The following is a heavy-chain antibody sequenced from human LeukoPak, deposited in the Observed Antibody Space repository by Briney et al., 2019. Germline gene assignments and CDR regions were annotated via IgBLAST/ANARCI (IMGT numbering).Heavy chain of an antibody. CDR2: IYYSGST. CDR3: ARGSSSSGWFDP. J-gene: IGHJ5*02. CDR1: GGSISSGDYY. D-gene: IGHD6-6*01. V-gene: IGHV4-30-4*01. Sequence: PSETLSLTCTVSGGSISSGDYYWSWIRQPPGTGLEWIGYIYYSGSTYYNPSLKSRVTISVDTSKNQFSLKLSSVTAADTAVYYCARGSSSSGWFDPWGQGTLVTVPS.